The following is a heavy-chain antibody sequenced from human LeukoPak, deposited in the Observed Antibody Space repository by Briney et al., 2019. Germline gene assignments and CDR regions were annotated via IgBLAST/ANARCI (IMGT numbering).Heavy chain of an antibody. CDR1: RDSITTYY. J-gene: IGHJ4*02. Sequence: PSETLSLTRTVSRDSITTYYWSWIRQLPRTGLEWIGYIHACGYTNYNPSLKSRVTMAVDTSKSQLSLRVRSVSAADTAVYYCARHRIVGARRSLEDWGQGTLVTVSS. CDR3: ARHRIVGARRSLED. V-gene: IGHV4-4*09. D-gene: IGHD1-26*01. CDR2: IHACGYT.